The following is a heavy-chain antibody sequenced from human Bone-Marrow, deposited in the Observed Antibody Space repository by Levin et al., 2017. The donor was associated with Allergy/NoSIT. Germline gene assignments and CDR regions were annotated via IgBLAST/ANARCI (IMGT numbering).Heavy chain of an antibody. D-gene: IGHD1-26*01. CDR2: ISYDGSNK. CDR1: GFTFSSYA. CDR3: ARAWELLLGFDY. V-gene: IGHV3-30*04. J-gene: IGHJ4*02. Sequence: LSLTCAASGFTFSSYAMHWVRQAPGKGLEWVAVISYDGSNKYYADSVKGRFTISRDNSKNTLYLQMNSLRAEDTAVYYCARAWELLLGFDYWGQGTLVTVSS.